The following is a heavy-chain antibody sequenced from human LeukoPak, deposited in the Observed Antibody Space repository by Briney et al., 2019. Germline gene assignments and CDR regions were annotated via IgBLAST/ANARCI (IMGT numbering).Heavy chain of an antibody. CDR3: ARYNGGGSGDYYYYGMDV. CDR2: IYYSGRT. V-gene: IGHV4-59*01. CDR1: GGSISSYY. D-gene: IGHD2-15*01. J-gene: IGHJ6*02. Sequence: SETLSLTCTVSGGSISSYYWSWIRQPPGKGLEWIGYIYYSGRTNYNPSLKSRVTISVDTSKNQFSLKLSSVTAADTAVYYCARYNGGGSGDYYYYGMDVWGQGTTVTVSS.